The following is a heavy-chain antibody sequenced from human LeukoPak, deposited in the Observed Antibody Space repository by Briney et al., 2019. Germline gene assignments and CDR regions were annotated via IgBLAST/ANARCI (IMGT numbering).Heavy chain of an antibody. CDR2: IYYSGST. D-gene: IGHD6-13*01. J-gene: IGHJ4*02. Sequence: SETLSLTCAVSGGSISSYYWSWIRQPPGKGLEWIGYIYYSGSTNYNPSLKSRVTISVDTSKNQFSLKLSSVTAADTAVYYCARTGYSSSWYNYWGQGTLVTVSS. V-gene: IGHV4-59*01. CDR1: GGSISSYY. CDR3: ARTGYSSSWYNY.